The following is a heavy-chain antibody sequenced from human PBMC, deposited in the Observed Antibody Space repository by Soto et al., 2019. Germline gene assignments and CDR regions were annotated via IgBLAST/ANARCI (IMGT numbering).Heavy chain of an antibody. V-gene: IGHV1-2*02. CDR3: ATPGGPDTGGYYYFDY. Sequence: ASVKVSCKASGYMFTGYYMHWVRQAPGEGLEWMGWINPKSGFTHYAQKFQGRVTMTRDASINTTYLDLSSLRSDDTAVYYCATPGGPDTGGYYYFDYWGQGTPVTVSS. J-gene: IGHJ4*02. CDR2: INPKSGFT. D-gene: IGHD3-22*01. CDR1: GYMFTGYY.